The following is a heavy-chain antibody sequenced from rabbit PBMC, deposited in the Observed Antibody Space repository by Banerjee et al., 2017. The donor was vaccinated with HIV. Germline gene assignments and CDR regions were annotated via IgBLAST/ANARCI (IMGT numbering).Heavy chain of an antibody. CDR1: GFDFSTYG. CDR3: ARHETGTSGWNFAW. D-gene: IGHD1-1*01. J-gene: IGHJ2*01. Sequence: VESVGGLVQPGGSLKLSCKASGFDFSTYGVNWVRQAPGKGLEWIGCIYTGSDSAYYASWAKGRFTISKTSSTTVTLQMTSLTAADTATYFCARHETGTSGWNFAWGGPGTLVTVS. V-gene: IGHV1S40*01. CDR2: IYTGSDSA.